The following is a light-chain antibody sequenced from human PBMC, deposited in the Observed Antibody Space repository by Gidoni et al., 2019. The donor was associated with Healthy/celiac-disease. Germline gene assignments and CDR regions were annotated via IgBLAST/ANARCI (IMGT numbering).Light chain of an antibody. Sequence: DITMTQSPSSLSASVGDRVTITCQASQDIRNYLNWYQQKPGKAPKLLIYDASNLETGVPSRFSGSGSGTDFTFTISSLQPEDIATYYCQQYDNLPLTFGGGTKVEIK. J-gene: IGKJ4*01. CDR2: DAS. CDR3: QQYDNLPLT. V-gene: IGKV1-33*01. CDR1: QDIRNY.